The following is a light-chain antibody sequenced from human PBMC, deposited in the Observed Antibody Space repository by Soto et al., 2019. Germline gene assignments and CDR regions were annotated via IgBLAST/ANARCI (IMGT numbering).Light chain of an antibody. CDR2: DAS. CDR1: QSVSGSS. J-gene: IGKJ1*01. CDR3: QQYGSSPWT. Sequence: EIVFTQSPSTLSVSPGERATLSCRASQSVSGSSLAWYQRKPGQAPRLLIYDASSRATGIPDRFSGSGSGTDFTLIIGSLEPEDFAVYYCQQYGSSPWTFGQGTKVDIK. V-gene: IGKV3-20*01.